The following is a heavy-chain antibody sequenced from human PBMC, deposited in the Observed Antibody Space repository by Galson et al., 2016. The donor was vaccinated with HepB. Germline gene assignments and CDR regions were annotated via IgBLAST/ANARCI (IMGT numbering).Heavy chain of an antibody. V-gene: IGHV3-30*04. Sequence: SLRLSCAASGFRFSGYAMHWVRQAPGKGLEWVAVISYDGGKKYYADSVKGRFTISRDSSQSTLYLQMNSLRAEDTAVYYCARDGDVPSDYYDSSGRGYFDYWGQGTLVSVSS. CDR2: ISYDGGKK. D-gene: IGHD3-22*01. CDR1: GFRFSGYA. CDR3: ARDGDVPSDYYDSSGRGYFDY. J-gene: IGHJ4*02.